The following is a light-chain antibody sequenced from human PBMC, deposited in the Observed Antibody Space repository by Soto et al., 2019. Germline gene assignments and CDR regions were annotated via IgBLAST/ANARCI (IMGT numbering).Light chain of an antibody. V-gene: IGLV8-61*01. J-gene: IGLJ3*02. Sequence: QAVVTQEPSFSVSPGRTVTLTCGLSSGSVSTSYYPSWYQQTPGQAPRTLIYSTNTRSSGVPDRFSGSILGNKAALTITGAPADDESDYYCVLYMGSGIWVFGGGTMLTVL. CDR3: VLYMGSGIWV. CDR2: STN. CDR1: SGSVSTSYY.